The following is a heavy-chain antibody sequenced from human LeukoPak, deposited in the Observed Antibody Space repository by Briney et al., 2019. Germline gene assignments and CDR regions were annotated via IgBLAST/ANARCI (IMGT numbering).Heavy chain of an antibody. CDR1: GYSFTSYW. CDR3: ARQDYYDSSGYPDY. Sequence: RGESLKISCQGSGYSFTSYWIGWVRQMPGKGLEWMGIIYPGDSDTRYSPSFQGQVTISADKSISTAYLQWSSLKASDTAMYYCARQDYYDSSGYPDYWGQGTLVTVSS. V-gene: IGHV5-51*01. D-gene: IGHD3-22*01. CDR2: IYPGDSDT. J-gene: IGHJ4*02.